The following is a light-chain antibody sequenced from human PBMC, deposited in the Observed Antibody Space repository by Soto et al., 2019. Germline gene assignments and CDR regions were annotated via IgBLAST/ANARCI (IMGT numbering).Light chain of an antibody. CDR1: QSISSW. CDR3: QQYNSYSET. J-gene: IGKJ1*01. V-gene: IGKV1-5*03. Sequence: DIQMTQSPSTLSASVGDRVTITCRASQSISSWLAWYQQKPGKAPKLLIYKASSLESGVPSRFSGSGSGTEFTLTISSLQSDDFATYSCQQYNSYSETFGQGTKV. CDR2: KAS.